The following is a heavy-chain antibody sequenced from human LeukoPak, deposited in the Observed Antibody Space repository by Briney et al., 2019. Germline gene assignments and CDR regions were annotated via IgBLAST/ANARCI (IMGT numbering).Heavy chain of an antibody. J-gene: IGHJ4*02. D-gene: IGHD3-10*01. Sequence: GESLKIYRKGSGYSFTSFWIGWVRQIPGKGTEWIGIIYPGDSDTRYSPSFQGQVTITADKSISTAYLQLSSLKASDTAMYYCARYYGSGTWDYFDYWGQGTLVTVSS. CDR3: ARYYGSGTWDYFDY. CDR1: GYSFTSFW. CDR2: IYPGDSDT. V-gene: IGHV5-51*01.